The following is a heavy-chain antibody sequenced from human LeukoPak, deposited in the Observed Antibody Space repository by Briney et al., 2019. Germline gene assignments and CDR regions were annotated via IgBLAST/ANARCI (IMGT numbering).Heavy chain of an antibody. CDR3: AREDGYSSSWYSDY. CDR1: GFTFSSYS. Sequence: GGSLRLSCAASGFTFSSYSMNWVRQAPGKGLEWVSFISSSGTYIYYADSMKGRFTISRDNAKNSLYLQMNSLRAEDTAVYYCAREDGYSSSWYSDYWGQGTLVTVSS. V-gene: IGHV3-21*04. D-gene: IGHD6-13*01. J-gene: IGHJ4*02. CDR2: ISSSGTYI.